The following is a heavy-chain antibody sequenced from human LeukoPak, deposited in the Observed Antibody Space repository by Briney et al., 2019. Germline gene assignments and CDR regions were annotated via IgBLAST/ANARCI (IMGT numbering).Heavy chain of an antibody. CDR2: ISYDGSNK. Sequence: GRSLRLSCAASGFTFSSYGMHWVRQAPGKGLEWVAAISYDGSNKYYADSVKGRFTISRDNSKNTLYLQMNSLRAEDTAVYYCAKDSSGWTNDYWGQGTLVTVSS. D-gene: IGHD6-19*01. CDR1: GFTFSSYG. CDR3: AKDSSGWTNDY. V-gene: IGHV3-30*18. J-gene: IGHJ4*02.